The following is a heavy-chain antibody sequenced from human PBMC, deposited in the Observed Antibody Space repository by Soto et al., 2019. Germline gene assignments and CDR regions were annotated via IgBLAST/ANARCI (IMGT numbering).Heavy chain of an antibody. D-gene: IGHD3-3*01. V-gene: IGHV3-48*01. CDR2: ISSSSSTI. Sequence: GGSLRLSCAASGFTFSSYSMNWVRQAPGKGLEWVSYISSSSSTIYYADSVKGRFTISRDNAKNSLYLQMNSLRAEDTAVYYCARDPGYDFWSGYPKSWGQGTLVTVSS. J-gene: IGHJ4*02. CDR1: GFTFSSYS. CDR3: ARDPGYDFWSGYPKS.